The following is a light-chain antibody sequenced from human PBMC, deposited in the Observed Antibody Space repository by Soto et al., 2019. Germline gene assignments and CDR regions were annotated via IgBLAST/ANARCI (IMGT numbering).Light chain of an antibody. Sequence: TQSPSSLAESLHPRLSIXGRTSRDIGSDLSWYQQKPGKAPTLLIYAASNLQSGVPSRFRGSRSGTEFTLTVSSLQPEDSATYYCQQTYTSVATFGQGTKVDNK. CDR1: RDIGSD. V-gene: IGKV1-6*01. CDR3: QQTYTSVAT. J-gene: IGKJ1*01. CDR2: AAS.